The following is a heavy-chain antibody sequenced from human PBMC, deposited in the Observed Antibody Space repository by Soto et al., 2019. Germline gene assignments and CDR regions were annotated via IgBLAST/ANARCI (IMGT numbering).Heavy chain of an antibody. CDR1: GGTFSSYA. V-gene: IGHV1-69*12. J-gene: IGHJ2*01. CDR3: ARVVTVVKSFHYWYFDL. D-gene: IGHD2-15*01. Sequence: QVQLVQSGAEVKKPGSSVKVSCKASGGTFSSYAISWVRQAPGQGLEWMGGIIPIFGTANYAQKFQGRVTITADESTSTAYMELRSLRSEDTAVYYCARVVTVVKSFHYWYFDLWGRGTLVTVSS. CDR2: IIPIFGTA.